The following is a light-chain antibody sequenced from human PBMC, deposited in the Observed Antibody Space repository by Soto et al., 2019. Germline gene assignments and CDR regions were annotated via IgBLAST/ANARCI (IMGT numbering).Light chain of an antibody. CDR1: QSISSY. CDR3: LQTDSVPYT. J-gene: IGKJ2*01. Sequence: DIQMTQSPSSLSASVGDRVTLTCRASQSISSYLNSYQLKPGRPPKLLIYFASSLQAGVPSRFSGAGSETDFTLTITDLQPEDFTSYFCLQTDSVPYTFGHGT. CDR2: FAS. V-gene: IGKV1-39*01.